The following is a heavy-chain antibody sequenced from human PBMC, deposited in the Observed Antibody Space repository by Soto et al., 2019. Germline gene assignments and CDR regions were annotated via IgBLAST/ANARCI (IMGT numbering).Heavy chain of an antibody. CDR2: IYYSGST. Sequence: SETLSLTCTVSGGSISSYYWSWIRQPPGKGLEWIGYIYYSGSTNYNPSLKSRVTISVDTSKNQFSLKLSSVTAADTAVYYCARGARWELLHSYYYYYGMDVWGQGTTVTVSS. V-gene: IGHV4-59*08. CDR1: GGSISSYY. D-gene: IGHD1-26*01. CDR3: ARGARWELLHSYYYYYGMDV. J-gene: IGHJ6*02.